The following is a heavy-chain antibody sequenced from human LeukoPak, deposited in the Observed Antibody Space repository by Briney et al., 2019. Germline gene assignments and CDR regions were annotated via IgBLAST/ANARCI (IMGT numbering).Heavy chain of an antibody. V-gene: IGHV3-21*01. D-gene: IGHD2-2*01. CDR2: ISSSSSYI. Sequence: PGGSLRLSCAASGFIFSSYNMNWVRQAPGKGLEWVSFISSSSSYIYYADSVKGRFTISRDNAKNSLYLQMNSLRAEDTAVYYCARERDDGNGGDIAVVRGAFDIWGQGTMVTVSS. CDR3: ARERDDGNGGDIAVVRGAFDI. CDR1: GFIFSSYN. J-gene: IGHJ3*02.